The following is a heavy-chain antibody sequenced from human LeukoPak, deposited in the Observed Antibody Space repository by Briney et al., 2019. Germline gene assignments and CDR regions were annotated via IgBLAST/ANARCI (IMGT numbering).Heavy chain of an antibody. CDR1: GFTFSSYA. Sequence: PGRSLRLSCAASGFTFSSYAMHWVRQAPGKGLECVAVISYDGSNKYYADSVKGRFTISRDNSKNTLYLQMNSLRAEDTAVYYCARSIRGYSGYVPYYYYYYMDVWGKGTTVTVSS. J-gene: IGHJ6*03. D-gene: IGHD5-12*01. CDR2: ISYDGSNK. CDR3: ARSIRGYSGYVPYYYYYYMDV. V-gene: IGHV3-30*04.